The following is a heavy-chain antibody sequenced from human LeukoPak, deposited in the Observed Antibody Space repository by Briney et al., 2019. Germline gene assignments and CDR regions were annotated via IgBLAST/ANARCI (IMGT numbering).Heavy chain of an antibody. Sequence: SEILSLTCSVSGDSISRSSYYWGWIRQPPGEGLEWIGTIYYDGSTYHNPSLKSRVTISVDASKNQFSLKLRSVTAADTAVYYCTRDSQLEWFYLWVQGPLVTVSS. D-gene: IGHD3-3*01. V-gene: IGHV4-39*07. J-gene: IGHJ1*01. CDR2: IYYDGST. CDR3: TRDSQLEWFYL. CDR1: GDSISRSSYY.